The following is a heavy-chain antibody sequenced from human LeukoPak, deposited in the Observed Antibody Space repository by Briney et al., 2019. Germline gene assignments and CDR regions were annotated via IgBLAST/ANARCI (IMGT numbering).Heavy chain of an antibody. CDR2: INHSGST. J-gene: IGHJ6*02. V-gene: IGHV4-34*01. CDR1: GGSFSGYY. Sequence: PSETLSLTCAVYGGSFSGYYWSWIRQPPGKGLEWIGEINHSGSTNYNPSLKSRVTISVDTSKNQFSLKLSSVTAADTAVYYCARRSSGHGMDVWGQGTTVTVSS. D-gene: IGHD3-22*01. CDR3: ARRSSGHGMDV.